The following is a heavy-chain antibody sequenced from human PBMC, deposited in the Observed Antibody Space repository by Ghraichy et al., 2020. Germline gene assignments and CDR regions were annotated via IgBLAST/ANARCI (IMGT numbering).Heavy chain of an antibody. CDR2: ISAYNGNT. J-gene: IGHJ6*02. CDR3: ARDPFRANTVTTFRHGMDV. CDR1: GYTFTSYG. Sequence: ASVKVSCKASGYTFTSYGISWVRQAPGQGLEWMGWISAYNGNTNYAQKLQGRVTMTTDTSTSTAYMELRSLRSDDTAVYYCARDPFRANTVTTFRHGMDVWGQGTTVTVSS. D-gene: IGHD4-17*01. V-gene: IGHV1-18*01.